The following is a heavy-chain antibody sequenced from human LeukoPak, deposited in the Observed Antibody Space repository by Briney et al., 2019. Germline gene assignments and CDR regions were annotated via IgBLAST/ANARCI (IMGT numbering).Heavy chain of an antibody. CDR2: IIEGGDVK. V-gene: IGHV3-7*01. D-gene: IGHD3-16*02. CDR3: ASGLGELSFQIDY. J-gene: IGHJ4*02. CDR1: GFTFSAYW. Sequence: GGSLRLSCAASGFTFSAYWMTWVRQAPGKGLARVANIIEGGDVKYYVDSVKGRFTISRDNSKNTLYLQMNSLRAEDTAVYYCASGLGELSFQIDYWGQGTLVTVSS.